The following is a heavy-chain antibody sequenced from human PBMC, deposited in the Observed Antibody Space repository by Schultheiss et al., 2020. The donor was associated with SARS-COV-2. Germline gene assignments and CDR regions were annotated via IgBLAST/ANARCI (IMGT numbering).Heavy chain of an antibody. J-gene: IGHJ4*02. CDR3: ARGLPYSSGWYGY. CDR2: IYYSGST. V-gene: IGHV4-59*01. Sequence: SQTLSLTCTVSGGSISNYYWSWIRQPPGKGLEWIGYIYYSGSTNYNPSLKSRVTISVDTSKNQFSLKLSSVTAADTAVYYCARGLPYSSGWYGYWGQGTLVTVSS. D-gene: IGHD6-19*01. CDR1: GGSISNYY.